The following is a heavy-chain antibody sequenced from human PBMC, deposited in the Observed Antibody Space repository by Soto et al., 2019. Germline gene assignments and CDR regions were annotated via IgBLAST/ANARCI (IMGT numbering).Heavy chain of an antibody. V-gene: IGHV4-39*02. CDR3: ARRRGFPYYYGMDV. J-gene: IGHJ6*02. CDR2: IYSSENT. D-gene: IGHD5-12*01. Sequence: SETLSLTCTVSGGSVSGSSYSWGWIRQSPGQGLEWIGTIYSSENTYYNPSLLSRVTISVDTSKNDFSLKLSSVTAADTAVYYCARRRGFPYYYGMDVWGQGTTVT. CDR1: GGSVSGSSYS.